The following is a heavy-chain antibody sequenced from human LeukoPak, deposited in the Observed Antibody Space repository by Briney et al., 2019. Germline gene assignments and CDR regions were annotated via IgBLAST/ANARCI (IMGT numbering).Heavy chain of an antibody. J-gene: IGHJ4*02. D-gene: IGHD3-3*01. Sequence: GGSLRLSCAASGFTFSSYGMHWVRQAPGKGLEWVAFIRHDGSNKYYADSVKGRFTISRDNSKNTLYLQMNSLRAEDTAVYYCAKDRASTYYDFWSGPYYFDYWGQGTLVTVSS. CDR3: AKDRASTYYDFWSGPYYFDY. CDR1: GFTFSSYG. CDR2: IRHDGSNK. V-gene: IGHV3-30*02.